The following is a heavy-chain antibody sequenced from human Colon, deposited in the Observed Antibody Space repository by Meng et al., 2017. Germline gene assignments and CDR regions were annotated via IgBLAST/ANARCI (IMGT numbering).Heavy chain of an antibody. CDR1: GFTLSKFA. D-gene: IGHD2-15*01. CDR3: ARDLGGVLLVVPASEN. CDR2: ISGSGDST. Sequence: EVQLVESGGGLVQPGGSLRRSCAASGFTLSKFAMSGVRQAPGRGLEWVSTISGSGDSTYYADSVKGRFTISRDNSKNTLSLQMNSLRAEDTAVYYCARDLGGVLLVVPASENWGQGTLVTVSS. J-gene: IGHJ4*02. V-gene: IGHV3-23*04.